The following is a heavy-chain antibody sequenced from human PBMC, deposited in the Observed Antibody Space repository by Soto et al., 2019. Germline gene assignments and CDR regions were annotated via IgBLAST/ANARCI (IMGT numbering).Heavy chain of an antibody. CDR3: ARLSEGSGSYYNFDY. CDR1: GYTFTSYG. J-gene: IGHJ4*02. V-gene: IGHV1-18*01. Sequence: ASVKVSCKASGYTFTSYGISWVRQAPGQGLEWMGWISAYNGNTNYAQKLQGRVTMTTDTSTSTAYMGLRSLRSDDTAVYYCARLSEGSGSYYNFDYWGQGTLVTVSS. CDR2: ISAYNGNT. D-gene: IGHD3-10*01.